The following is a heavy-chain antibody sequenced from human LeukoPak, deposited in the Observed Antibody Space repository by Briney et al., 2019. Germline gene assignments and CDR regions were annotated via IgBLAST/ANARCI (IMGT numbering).Heavy chain of an antibody. D-gene: IGHD3-10*01. CDR1: GFTFSSYS. CDR3: ARSTARESYYFDY. CDR2: ISSSSSYI. Sequence: GGSLRLSCAASGFTFSSYSMNWVRQAPGKGLEWVSSISSSSSYIYYADSVKGRFTISRDNAKNSLYLQMNSLRAEDTAVYYCARSTARESYYFDYWGQGTLVTVSP. J-gene: IGHJ4*02. V-gene: IGHV3-21*01.